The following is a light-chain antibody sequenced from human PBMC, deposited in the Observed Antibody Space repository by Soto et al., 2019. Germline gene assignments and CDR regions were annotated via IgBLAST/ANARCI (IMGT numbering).Light chain of an antibody. J-gene: IGKJ1*01. V-gene: IGKV1-5*03. CDR1: QSISSW. CDR2: KAS. CDR3: QQYNSYPWT. Sequence: DIQMTQSPSTLSASVGDRVTITCRASQSISSWLAWYQQKPGKAPKLLSYKASSLESGVPSRFSGSGSGTEFTLTISSLQTDDFATYYCQQYNSYPWTFGQGTKVEIK.